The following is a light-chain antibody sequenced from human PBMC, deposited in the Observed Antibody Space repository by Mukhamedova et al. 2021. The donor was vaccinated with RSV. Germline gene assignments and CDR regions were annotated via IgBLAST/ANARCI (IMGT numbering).Light chain of an antibody. CDR2: GAS. Sequence: SQSVRSNLAWYQQRPGQAPRLLIYGASTRATGIPARFSGSGSGTEFTLTIISMQXXDXSVYFXQHXNNWPALTX. CDR3: QHXNNWPALT. J-gene: IGKJ4*01. V-gene: IGKV3-15*01. CDR1: QSVRSN.